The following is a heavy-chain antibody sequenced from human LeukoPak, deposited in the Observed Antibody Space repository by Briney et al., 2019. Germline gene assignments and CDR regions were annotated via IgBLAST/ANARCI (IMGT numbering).Heavy chain of an antibody. CDR1: GGSFSGYY. D-gene: IGHD3-16*02. J-gene: IGHJ4*02. Sequence: SETLSLTCAVYGGSFSGYYWSWIRQPPGKGLEWIGEINHSGSTNYNPSLKSRVTISVDTSKNQFSLKLSSVTAADTAVYYCARGHYVWGGYRRGETFDYWGQGTLVTVSS. CDR2: INHSGST. V-gene: IGHV4-34*01. CDR3: ARGHYVWGGYRRGETFDY.